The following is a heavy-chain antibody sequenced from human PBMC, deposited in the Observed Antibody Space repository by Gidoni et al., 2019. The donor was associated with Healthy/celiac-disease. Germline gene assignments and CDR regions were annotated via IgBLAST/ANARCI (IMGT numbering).Heavy chain of an antibody. V-gene: IGHV4-34*01. CDR3: AREGGIAYILRFDY. Sequence: QVQLQQCGAGLLKPSETLSLTCAVYGGSFSGYYWSWIRQPPGKGLEWIGEINHSGSTNYNPSLKSRVTISVDTSKNQFSLKLSSVTAADTAVYYCAREGGIAYILRFDYWGQGTLVTVSS. D-gene: IGHD2-21*01. J-gene: IGHJ4*02. CDR1: GGSFSGYY. CDR2: INHSGST.